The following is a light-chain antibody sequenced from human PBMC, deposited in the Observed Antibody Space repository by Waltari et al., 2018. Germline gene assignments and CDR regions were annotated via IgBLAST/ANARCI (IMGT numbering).Light chain of an antibody. CDR3: QQSYTYSYT. CDR2: KAS. CDR1: ENVSKW. V-gene: IGKV1-5*03. Sequence: DIQMTQSPSTLSASVGDRVTITCRASENVSKWLAWYQQKPGKAPKRLVYKASTLRSGVPSRFSGSGSGTEFSLTISSLQPDDFATYYCQQSYTYSYTFGQGTKLEIK. J-gene: IGKJ2*01.